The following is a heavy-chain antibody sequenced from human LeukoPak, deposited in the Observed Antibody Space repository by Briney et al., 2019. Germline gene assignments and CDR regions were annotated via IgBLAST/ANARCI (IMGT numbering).Heavy chain of an antibody. J-gene: IGHJ5*02. D-gene: IGHD1-26*01. CDR1: GFTFTTYA. V-gene: IGHV3-23*01. CDR2: ISGSGGST. CDR3: AKPRIVGVKGLDP. Sequence: PGASLRLSCAASGFTFTTYAMNWVRQAPGKGLEWVSVISGSGGSTYYADSVKGRFTISRDNSKNTLYLQMNSLRAEDTAVYYCAKPRIVGVKGLDPWGQGTLVTVSS.